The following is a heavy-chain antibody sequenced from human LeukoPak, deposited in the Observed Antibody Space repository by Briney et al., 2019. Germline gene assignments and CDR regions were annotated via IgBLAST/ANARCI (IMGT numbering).Heavy chain of an antibody. V-gene: IGHV4-59*01. D-gene: IGHD5-24*01. Sequence: SETLSLTFTFSGGSIDNYYWSWIRQTPGKGLEWIAYVFYNGATGYNPSLKSRVTISLKTSENQFSLKLYSVTAADTAIYYCARGGPGYNYFDYWGQGTLVTVSS. CDR3: ARGGPGYNYFDY. CDR2: VFYNGAT. J-gene: IGHJ4*02. CDR1: GGSIDNYY.